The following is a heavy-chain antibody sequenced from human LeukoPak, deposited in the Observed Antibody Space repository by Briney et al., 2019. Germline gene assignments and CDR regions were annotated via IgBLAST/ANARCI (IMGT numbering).Heavy chain of an antibody. D-gene: IGHD3-3*01. V-gene: IGHV4-4*07. CDR1: GGSISSYY. CDR2: IDTSGNT. CDR3: ARTPYYDFWSGYFRFDY. Sequence: SETLSLTCTVSGGSISSYYWSWIRQPAGKGLEWIGRIDTSGNTNYKPSLKSRVTMSVDTSKNQFSLKLSSVTAADTAVYYCARTPYYDFWSGYFRFDYWGQGTLVTVSS. J-gene: IGHJ4*02.